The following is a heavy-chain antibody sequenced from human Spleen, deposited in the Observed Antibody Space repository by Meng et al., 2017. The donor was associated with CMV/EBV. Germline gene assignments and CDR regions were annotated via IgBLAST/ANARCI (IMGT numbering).Heavy chain of an antibody. CDR2: INHSGGT. CDR3: ARGENLLLRWFDP. CDR1: GGSFTVYY. V-gene: IGHV4-34*01. Sequence: CAVYGGSFTVYYWSWIRQPPGKGLEWIGHINHSGGTNYNPSLKSRVTISVDTSKNQFSLKLSSVTAADTAVYYCARGENLLLRWFDPWGQGTLVTVSS. D-gene: IGHD3-22*01. J-gene: IGHJ5*02.